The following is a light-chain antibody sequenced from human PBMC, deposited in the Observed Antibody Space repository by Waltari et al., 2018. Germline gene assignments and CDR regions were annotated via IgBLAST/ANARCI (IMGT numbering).Light chain of an antibody. J-gene: IGLJ1*01. V-gene: IGLV1-44*01. CDR2: RSS. CDR1: SSNIGTNS. CDR3: ATWDDTLDIYV. Sequence: QSVLTQPPSASGPPGQTVTIHCSGSSSNIGTNSVNWYQQFPGQAPKLLIYRSSDRPSGVPERFSGSSSGPSASLAISGLQSEDEAEYYCATWDDTLDIYVFGAGTRLTVL.